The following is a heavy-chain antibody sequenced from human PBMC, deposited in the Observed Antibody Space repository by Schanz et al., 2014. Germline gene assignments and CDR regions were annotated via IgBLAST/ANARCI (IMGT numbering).Heavy chain of an antibody. Sequence: QLQLQESGSGLVKPSQTLSLTCGVSGGSISSGGSSWNWIRLPPGKGLEWIGYIYHSGSTYYNPSLKSRVPISVDTSKNQFSLRLSSVTAADTAVYYCARARSWPDYWGQGTLVTVSS. V-gene: IGHV4-30-2*01. D-gene: IGHD6-13*01. J-gene: IGHJ4*02. CDR1: GGSISSGGSS. CDR2: IYHSGST. CDR3: ARARSWPDY.